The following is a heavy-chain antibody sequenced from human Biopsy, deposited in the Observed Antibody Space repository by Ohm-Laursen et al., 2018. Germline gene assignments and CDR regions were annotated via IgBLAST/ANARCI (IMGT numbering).Heavy chain of an antibody. V-gene: IGHV1-46*01. CDR3: ARDETGSSVFGPYYYGMDV. D-gene: IGHD3-9*01. CDR2: INPTGGTA. J-gene: IGHJ6*02. CDR1: GYSFTKYY. Sequence: ASVKVSCKASGYSFTKYYINWVRQAPGQGLEWAGIINPTGGTASYAEKFQGRVTLTRDTSTGTVYLELNSLISEDTALYYCARDETGSSVFGPYYYGMDVWGQGTTVTVSS.